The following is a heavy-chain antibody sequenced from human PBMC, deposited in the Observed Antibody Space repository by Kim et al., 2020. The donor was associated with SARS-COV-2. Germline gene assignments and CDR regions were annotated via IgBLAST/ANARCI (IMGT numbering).Heavy chain of an antibody. CDR2: IYRGGNT. V-gene: IGHV3-53*01. J-gene: IGHJ4*02. CDR1: GFTVSSNY. CDR3: ARRYNTSWAHDY. D-gene: IGHD6-13*01. Sequence: GGSLRLSCAASGFTVSSNYMSWVRQAPGKGLEWVSVIYRGGNTYYADSVKGRFTISRDTSKNTLYLQMNSLRAEDTAVYCRARRYNTSWAHDYWGQGTLVTVSS.